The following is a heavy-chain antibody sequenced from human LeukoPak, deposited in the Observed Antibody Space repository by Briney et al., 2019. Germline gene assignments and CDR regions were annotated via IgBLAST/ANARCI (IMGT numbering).Heavy chain of an antibody. D-gene: IGHD2-2*01. CDR3: ARVEGYCSNTSCPANY. J-gene: IGHJ4*02. V-gene: IGHV3-21*01. CDR2: ISSSSSYI. CDR1: GFTFSSYS. Sequence: GGSLRLSCAASGFTFSSYSMNWVRQAPGKGLEWVSSISSSSSYIYYADSVKGRFTISRDNAKNSLYLQMNSLRAEDTAVYYCARVEGYCSNTSCPANYWGQGTLVTVSS.